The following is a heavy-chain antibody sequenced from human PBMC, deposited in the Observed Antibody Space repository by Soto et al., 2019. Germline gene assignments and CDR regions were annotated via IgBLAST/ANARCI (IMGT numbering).Heavy chain of an antibody. V-gene: IGHV3-72*01. Sequence: GGSLRLSCAASGFTFSDHYMDWVRQAPGKGLEWVGRTRNKANSYTTEYAASVKGRFTISRDDSKNSLYLQMNSLKTEDTAVYYCARIDVLLGWRVFNYWGQGTLVTVSS. CDR1: GFTFSDHY. J-gene: IGHJ4*02. CDR3: ARIDVLLGWRVFNY. D-gene: IGHD1-26*01. CDR2: TRNKANSYTT.